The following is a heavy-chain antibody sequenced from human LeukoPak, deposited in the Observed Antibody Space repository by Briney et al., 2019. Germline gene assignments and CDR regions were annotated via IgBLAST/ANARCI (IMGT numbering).Heavy chain of an antibody. CDR3: ARTDPGVGATRPEYGMDV. D-gene: IGHD1-26*01. J-gene: IGHJ6*02. Sequence: GGSLRLSCAASGFTFSSYGMPWVRQAPGKGLEWVSAISGSGGSTYYADSVKGRFTISRDNSKNTLYLQMNSLRAEDTAVYYCARTDPGVGATRPEYGMDVWGQGTTVTVSS. CDR1: GFTFSSYG. V-gene: IGHV3-23*01. CDR2: ISGSGGST.